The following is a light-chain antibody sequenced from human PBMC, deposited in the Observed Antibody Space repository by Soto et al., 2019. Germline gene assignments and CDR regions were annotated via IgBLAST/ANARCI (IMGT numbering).Light chain of an antibody. V-gene: IGLV1-44*01. CDR1: RSNIGGNS. CDR3: ATWDDSLTGFV. J-gene: IGLJ1*01. Sequence: LTQPPSASGTPGQRVTISCSGTRSNIGGNSVNWYQQLPGKAPKPLIYSNNQRPSGVPDRFSASKSGTSASLAISGLQSEDEADYSCATWDDSLTGFVFGPGTKVTVL. CDR2: SNN.